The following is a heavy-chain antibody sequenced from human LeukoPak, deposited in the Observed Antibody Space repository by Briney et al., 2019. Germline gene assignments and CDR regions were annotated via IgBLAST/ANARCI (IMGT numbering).Heavy chain of an antibody. CDR3: ARDLPTGYGKYYFDY. CDR2: ISGSGTNT. D-gene: IGHD5-12*01. J-gene: IGHJ4*02. Sequence: GGTLRLSCAASGFSYRSYGMSWVRQAPGKGLEWVSTISGSGTNTYYADSVKGRFTISRDNSKNTLYLQMNSLRAEDTAVYYCARDLPTGYGKYYFDYWGQGTLVTVSS. CDR1: GFSYRSYG. V-gene: IGHV3-23*01.